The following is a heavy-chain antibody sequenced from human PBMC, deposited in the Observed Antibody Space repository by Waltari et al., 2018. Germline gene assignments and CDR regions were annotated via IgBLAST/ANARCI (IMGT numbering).Heavy chain of an antibody. V-gene: IGHV3-33*06. CDR3: ANGRGYCSGGSCLEAFDI. CDR1: GFTFSSYG. CDR2: IWYDGSNK. D-gene: IGHD2-15*01. J-gene: IGHJ3*02. Sequence: QVQLVESGGGVVQPGRSLRLSCAASGFTFSSYGMHWVRQAPGKGLEWVEVIWYDGSNKYYADSVKGRFTISRDNSKNTLYLQMNSLRAEDTAVYYCANGRGYCSGGSCLEAFDIWGQGTMVTVSS.